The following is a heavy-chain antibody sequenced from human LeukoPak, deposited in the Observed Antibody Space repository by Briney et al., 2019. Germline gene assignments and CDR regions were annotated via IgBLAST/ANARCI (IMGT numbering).Heavy chain of an antibody. CDR2: IYHSGST. Sequence: LRLSCAASGFTFSDYYMSWIRQPPGKGLEWIGYIYHSGSTYYNPSLKSRVTISVDRSKNQFSLKLSSVTAADTAVYYCARGIGKAGFGDNYYGLDVWGQGTTATVSS. J-gene: IGHJ6*02. V-gene: IGHV4-30-2*01. D-gene: IGHD3-16*01. CDR1: GFTFSDYY. CDR3: ARGIGKAGFGDNYYGLDV.